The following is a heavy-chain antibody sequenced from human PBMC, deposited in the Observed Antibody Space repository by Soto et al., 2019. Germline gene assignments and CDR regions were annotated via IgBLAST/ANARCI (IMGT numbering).Heavy chain of an antibody. D-gene: IGHD2-15*01. V-gene: IGHV1-3*01. J-gene: IGHJ5*02. CDR3: ARAIATGQLDP. Sequence: ASVKVSCKASGYTFTRYTMNWVRQAPGQRLEWMGWINPDNGNTKSSQKFQDRVIITRDTSASAAYMDLSSLRSEDTAVYYCARAIATGQLDPWGQGTLVTVSS. CDR1: GYTFTRYT. CDR2: INPDNGNT.